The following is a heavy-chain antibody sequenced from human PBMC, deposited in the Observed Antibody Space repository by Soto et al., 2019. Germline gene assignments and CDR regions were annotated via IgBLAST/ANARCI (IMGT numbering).Heavy chain of an antibody. D-gene: IGHD3-16*01. CDR1: GFSFSADGVG. Sequence: QITLKESGPTLVKPTQTLTLTCIFSGFSFSADGVGVGWIRQPPGKALEWLALIYWDDDARYRPSLKSRLTITNDSSKNQVVLTMTNMDPLETATYYCAHAFGGTSWPNDAFDVWGQGTVVPVSS. V-gene: IGHV2-5*02. CDR3: AHAFGGTSWPNDAFDV. CDR2: IYWDDDA. J-gene: IGHJ3*01.